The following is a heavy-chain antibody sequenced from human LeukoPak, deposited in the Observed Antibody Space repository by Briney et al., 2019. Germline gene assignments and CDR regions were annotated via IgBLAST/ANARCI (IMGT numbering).Heavy chain of an antibody. CDR3: ARHVGSYSSFDY. J-gene: IGHJ4*02. Sequence: SETLSLTCTVSGGSISSYYWSWIRQPPGKGLEWIGYISYNESTNYNPSLKSRVTISVDTSKNQFSLKLSSVTAADTAVYYCARHVGSYSSFDYWGQGTLVTVSS. CDR1: GGSISSYY. D-gene: IGHD1-26*01. V-gene: IGHV4-59*08. CDR2: ISYNEST.